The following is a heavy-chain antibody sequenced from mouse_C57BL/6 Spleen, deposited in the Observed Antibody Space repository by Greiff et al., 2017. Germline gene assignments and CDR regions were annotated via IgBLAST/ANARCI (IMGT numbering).Heavy chain of an antibody. CDR2: ISGGGGNT. V-gene: IGHV5-9*01. Sequence: EVKVEESGGGLVKPGGSLKLSCAASGFTFSSYTMSWVRQTPEKRLEWVATISGGGGNTYYPDSVKGRFTISRDNAKNTLYLQMSSLRSEDTALYYCASPYGNYVPFFAYWGQGTLVTVSA. J-gene: IGHJ3*01. CDR1: GFTFSSYT. CDR3: ASPYGNYVPFFAY. D-gene: IGHD2-1*01.